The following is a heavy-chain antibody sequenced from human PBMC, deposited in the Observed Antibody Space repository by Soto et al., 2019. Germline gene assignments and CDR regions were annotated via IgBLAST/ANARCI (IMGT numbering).Heavy chain of an antibody. CDR2: IIPLFGTT. Sequence: SVKVSCKASGDTFKNCVISWVRQAPGQGLEWLGGIIPLFGTTDFAKRFQGRLTITTDESTNTAYMELSRLRSDDTATYYCAAEMGFGKLSVVWGQGTTVTISS. J-gene: IGHJ6*02. D-gene: IGHD3-10*01. CDR3: AAEMGFGKLSVV. V-gene: IGHV1-69*05. CDR1: GDTFKNCV.